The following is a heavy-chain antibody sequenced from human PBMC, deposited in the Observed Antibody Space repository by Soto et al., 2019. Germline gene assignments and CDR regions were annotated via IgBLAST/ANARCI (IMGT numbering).Heavy chain of an antibody. J-gene: IGHJ4*02. CDR3: VRAHPLN. CDR1: GFTFSGFW. Sequence: GGSLRLSCAASGFTFSGFWMSWVRQAPGKGLEWVANIKQDGSEKYYVDSVKGRFTISRDNAKNSVYLQMNSLRVDDTAVYYCVRAHPLNWGPGKLVTVSS. CDR2: IKQDGSEK. V-gene: IGHV3-7*05.